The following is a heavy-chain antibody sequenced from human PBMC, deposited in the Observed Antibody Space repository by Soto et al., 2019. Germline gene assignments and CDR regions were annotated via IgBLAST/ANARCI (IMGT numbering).Heavy chain of an antibody. Sequence: GGSLRLSCAVSGLTFGTYWMTWVRQAPGKGLGWVANIKQDGSEKYYVDSVKGRFTISRDNAKNSLYLQMNSLRAEDTAVYYCARINSGTYLGDALDIWGQGTMVTVSS. D-gene: IGHD1-26*01. CDR3: ARINSGTYLGDALDI. CDR2: IKQDGSEK. J-gene: IGHJ3*02. CDR1: GLTFGTYW. V-gene: IGHV3-7*03.